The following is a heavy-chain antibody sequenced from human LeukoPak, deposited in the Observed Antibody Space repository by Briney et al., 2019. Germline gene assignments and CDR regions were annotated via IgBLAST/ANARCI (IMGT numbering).Heavy chain of an antibody. D-gene: IGHD6-6*01. CDR1: GFTFSSYT. V-gene: IGHV3-21*01. J-gene: IGHJ3*02. CDR2: ISSTSSYI. Sequence: PGGSLRLSCKASGFTFSSYTMNWVRQAPGQGLEWVSSISSTSSYINHADSVKGRFTISRDNAKNSLYLQMNSLRAEDTAVYYCARKVYSSSPTDAFDIWGQGTMVTVSS. CDR3: ARKVYSSSPTDAFDI.